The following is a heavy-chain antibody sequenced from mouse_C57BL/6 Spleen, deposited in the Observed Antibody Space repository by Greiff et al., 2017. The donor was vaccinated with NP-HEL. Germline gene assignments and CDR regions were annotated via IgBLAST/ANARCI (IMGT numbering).Heavy chain of an antibody. CDR2: IYPGSGST. V-gene: IGHV1-55*01. J-gene: IGHJ4*01. CDR1: GYTFTSSW. CDR3: AKNTRGLRAMDY. Sequence: QVQLQQSGAELVKPGASVKMSCKASGYTFTSSWITWVKQRPGQGLEWIGDIYPGSGSTNYNEKFKSKATLTVDTSSSTAYMQLSSLTSEDSAVYYCAKNTRGLRAMDYWGQGTSVTVSS. D-gene: IGHD3-1*01.